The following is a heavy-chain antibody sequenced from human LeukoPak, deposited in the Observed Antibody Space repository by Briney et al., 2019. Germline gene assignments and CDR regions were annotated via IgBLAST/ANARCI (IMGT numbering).Heavy chain of an antibody. CDR1: AYTFINYG. D-gene: IGHD6-13*01. CDR3: ARGGQQLVWFDS. CDR2: IYPYTGNT. Sequence: VASVKVSCKASAYTFINYGISWVRQAPGQGLEWMGWIYPYTGNTNYAQMVQDRVTMTTDTSTRTAYMELTSLTSDDTAVYYCARGGQQLVWFDSWGQGTLVTVSS. J-gene: IGHJ5*01. V-gene: IGHV1-18*01.